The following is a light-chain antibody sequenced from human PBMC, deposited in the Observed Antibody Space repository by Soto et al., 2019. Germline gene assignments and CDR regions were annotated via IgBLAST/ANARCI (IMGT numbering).Light chain of an antibody. J-gene: IGLJ1*01. CDR1: SRDFGGYDY. V-gene: IGLV2-14*01. CDR2: EVF. Sequence: LTHPASVSGSPGQSLTISCSGTSRDFGGYDYVSWYQHHPGKAPKLIIFEVFNRPSVVSNRFSGSKSRNTASLSISGGQAENEADYYCSSYTASSTYVFGTGTKGTVL. CDR3: SSYTASSTYV.